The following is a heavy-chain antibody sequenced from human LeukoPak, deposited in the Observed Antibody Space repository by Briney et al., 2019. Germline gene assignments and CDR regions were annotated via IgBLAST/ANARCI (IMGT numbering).Heavy chain of an antibody. CDR1: GGSISSYY. Sequence: SETLSLTCTVSGGSISSYYWSWIRQPPGKGLEWIGYIYYSGSTNYNPSLKSRVTISADTSKNQFSLKLSSVTAADTAVYYCARERTDYGSGSYYTDYWGQGTLVTVSS. D-gene: IGHD3-10*01. V-gene: IGHV4-59*01. J-gene: IGHJ4*02. CDR2: IYYSGST. CDR3: ARERTDYGSGSYYTDY.